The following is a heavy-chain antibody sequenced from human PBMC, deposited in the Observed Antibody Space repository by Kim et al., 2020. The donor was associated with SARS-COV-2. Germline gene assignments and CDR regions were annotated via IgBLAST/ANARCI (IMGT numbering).Heavy chain of an antibody. Sequence: RFTISRDNAKTSLYLQMNSLRAEDTAVYYCARDMRRLYGGNPSYYYGMDVWGQGTTVTVSS. V-gene: IGHV3-11*01. D-gene: IGHD4-17*01. J-gene: IGHJ6*02. CDR3: ARDMRRLYGGNPSYYYGMDV.